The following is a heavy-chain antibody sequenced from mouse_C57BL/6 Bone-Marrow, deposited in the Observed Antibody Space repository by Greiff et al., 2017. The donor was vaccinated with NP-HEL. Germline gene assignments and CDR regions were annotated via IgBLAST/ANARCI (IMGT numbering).Heavy chain of an antibody. CDR2: ISYDGSN. V-gene: IGHV3-6*01. Sequence: EVHLVESGPGLVKPSQSLSLTCSVTGYSITSGYYWNWIRQFPGNKLEWMGYISYDGSNNYNPSLKNRISITRDTSKNQFFLKLNSVTTEDTATYYCARGPNGVWGTGTTVTVSS. J-gene: IGHJ1*03. CDR3: ARGPNGV. CDR1: GYSITSGYY.